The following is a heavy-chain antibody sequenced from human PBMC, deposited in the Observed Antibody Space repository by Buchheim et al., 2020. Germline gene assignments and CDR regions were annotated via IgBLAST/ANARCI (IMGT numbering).Heavy chain of an antibody. CDR3: ARDLEDDLAFDS. CDR2: INEDESEK. CDR1: GFTFNIYW. V-gene: IGHV3-7*01. J-gene: IGHJ4*02. Sequence: EVQLVESGGGLVQPGGSLRLSCAASGFTFNIYWMSWVRQAPGKGLEWVANINEDESEKYYGDSVKGRFTIPRDNAKNSLYLQMNSLRAEDTAVYYCARDLEDDLAFDSWGQGTL. D-gene: IGHD3-3*01.